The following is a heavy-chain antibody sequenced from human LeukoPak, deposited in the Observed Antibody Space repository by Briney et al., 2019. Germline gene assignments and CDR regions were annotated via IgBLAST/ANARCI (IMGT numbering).Heavy chain of an antibody. CDR3: ARCPTYYYDTSDYHYYYHMDV. CDR2: IIPIFGTA. V-gene: IGHV1-69*01. Sequence: SVKVSCKASGGTFSSYAISWVRQAPGQGLEWMGGIIPIFGTANYAQKFQGRVTITADESTSTTYMELSSLRSEDTAVYYCARCPTYYYDTSDYHYYYHMDVWGQGTTVTVSS. J-gene: IGHJ6*02. CDR1: GGTFSSYA. D-gene: IGHD3-22*01.